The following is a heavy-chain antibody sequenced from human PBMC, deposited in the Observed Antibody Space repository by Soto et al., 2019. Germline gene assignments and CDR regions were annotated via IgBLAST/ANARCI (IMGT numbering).Heavy chain of an antibody. D-gene: IGHD3-16*01. Sequence: GASVKVSCKASGGTFSSNLISWVRQAPGQGLEWMGGIIPIFGTADYAQKFQGRVTITADESTSTAYMELSSLKSEDTAVYYCARDGTIMRNWGHGALVTTSS. CDR1: GGTFSSNL. J-gene: IGHJ4*01. V-gene: IGHV1-69*13. CDR3: ARDGTIMRN. CDR2: IIPIFGTA.